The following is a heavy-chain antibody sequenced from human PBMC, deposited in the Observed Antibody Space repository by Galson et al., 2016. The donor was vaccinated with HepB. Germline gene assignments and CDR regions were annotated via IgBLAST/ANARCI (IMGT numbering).Heavy chain of an antibody. Sequence: SETLSLTCAVSGGSLSGSYWSWIRQPPGKGLEWIGEISNSGSTNHNPSLKSRVTISPDTSRNQFSLILTSVTAADTAVYYCTRGRGIALWGQGTLSPSPQ. V-gene: IGHV4-34*01. J-gene: IGHJ4*02. CDR2: ISNSGST. CDR3: TRGRGIAL. CDR1: GGSLSGSY.